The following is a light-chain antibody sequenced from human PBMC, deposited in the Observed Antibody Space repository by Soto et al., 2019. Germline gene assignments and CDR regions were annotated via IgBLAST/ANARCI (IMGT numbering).Light chain of an antibody. Sequence: DFQMTQSPSTMSASVGDRVAITCRASQNIRSRLAWFQQNPGKAAKLLIYDATSLESGVPQRFSGSRSGTEFTLTFSRLQTDDFSPYYCQQYHSYWTFGQGTKVE. CDR2: DAT. J-gene: IGKJ1*01. V-gene: IGKV1-5*01. CDR1: QNIRSR. CDR3: QQYHSYWT.